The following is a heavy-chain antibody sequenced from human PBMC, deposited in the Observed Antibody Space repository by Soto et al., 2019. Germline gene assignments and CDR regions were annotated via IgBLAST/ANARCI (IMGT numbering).Heavy chain of an antibody. CDR1: GFTFSSYG. CDR3: TRDPLIAVAAYDVFDI. Sequence: QVQLVESGGGVVQRGGSLRLSCAASGFTFSSYGMHWVRQAPGKGLEWVAVIWHDGSNKYYADSVKGRYTISRDDSKNTVYLQMNSLVAEDTAVYYCTRDPLIAVAAYDVFDIWCQRTSVTVSS. J-gene: IGHJ3*02. CDR2: IWHDGSNK. D-gene: IGHD6-19*01. V-gene: IGHV3-33*01.